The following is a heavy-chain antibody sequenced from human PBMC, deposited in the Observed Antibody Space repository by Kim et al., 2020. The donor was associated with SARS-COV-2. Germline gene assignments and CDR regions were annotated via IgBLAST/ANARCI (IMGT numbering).Heavy chain of an antibody. J-gene: IGHJ5*02. V-gene: IGHV1-69*01. CDR3: AREVAATPTPSGGWFDP. Sequence: FQGRVTITADESTSTAYMELSSLRSEDTAVYYCAREVAATPTPSGGWFDPWGQGTLVTVSS. D-gene: IGHD2-15*01.